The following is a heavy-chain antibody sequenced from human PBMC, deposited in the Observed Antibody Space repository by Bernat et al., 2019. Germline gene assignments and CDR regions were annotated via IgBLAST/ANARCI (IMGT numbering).Heavy chain of an antibody. V-gene: IGHV3-15*01. Sequence: EVQLVESGGGLVKPGGSLRLSCAASGFTFSNAWMSWVRQAPGKGLEWVGRIKSKTDGGTTDYAAPVKGRFTISRDDSKNTLYLKMNSLKTEDTAVYYCTTSYCSGGSCYSTYPQFDYWGQGTLVTVSS. CDR3: TTSYCSGGSCYSTYPQFDY. CDR2: IKSKTDGGTT. D-gene: IGHD2-15*01. CDR1: GFTFSNAW. J-gene: IGHJ4*02.